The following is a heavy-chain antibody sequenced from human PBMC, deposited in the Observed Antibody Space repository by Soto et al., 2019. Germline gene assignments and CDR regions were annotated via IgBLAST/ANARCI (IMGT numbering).Heavy chain of an antibody. CDR2: ISGGSSVT. V-gene: IGHV3-23*01. D-gene: IGHD3-10*01. CDR3: AKVLSKNYYYPFDF. CDR1: GFTFSDYA. Sequence: VGSLRLSCTASGFTFSDYAMTWVRQAPGKGLGWVSTISGGSSVTYYGDSVKGRFTISRDNAKKTLFLQLNRLSAEDTATYYCAKVLSKNYYYPFDFWGQGTQVTVSS. J-gene: IGHJ4*02.